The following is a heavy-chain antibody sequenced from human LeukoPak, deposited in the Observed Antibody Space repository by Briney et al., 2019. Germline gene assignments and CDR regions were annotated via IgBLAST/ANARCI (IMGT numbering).Heavy chain of an antibody. CDR3: VREYRQRLALDF. J-gene: IGHJ4*02. CDR2: INQDGGEK. CDR1: GFTFSGYW. D-gene: IGHD1-1*01. V-gene: IGHV3-7*01. Sequence: GGSLRLSCAGSGFTFSGYWMTWARQAPGKGLEWVANINQDGGEKNYMDFAKGRFTISRDNAKNSLYLQMDSLGVEDTAVYYCVREYRQRLALDFWGQGTLVTVSS.